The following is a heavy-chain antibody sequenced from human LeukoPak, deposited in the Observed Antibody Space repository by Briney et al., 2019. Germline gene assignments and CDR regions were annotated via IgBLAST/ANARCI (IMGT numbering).Heavy chain of an antibody. J-gene: IGHJ3*02. V-gene: IGHV3-48*01. Sequence: PGGSLRLSCAASGFTFSSYRMNWVRQAPGKGLEWVSYISSSSSTIYYADSVKGRFTISKDNAKNSLYLQMNSLRAEDTAVYYCAKDRIPYCGGDCYRLDAFDMWGQGTRVTVSS. D-gene: IGHD2-21*02. CDR3: AKDRIPYCGGDCYRLDAFDM. CDR1: GFTFSSYR. CDR2: ISSSSSTI.